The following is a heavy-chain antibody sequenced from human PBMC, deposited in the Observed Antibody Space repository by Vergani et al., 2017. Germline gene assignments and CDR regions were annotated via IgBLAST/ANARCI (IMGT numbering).Heavy chain of an antibody. Sequence: EVQLLESGGGLVQPGGSLRLSCAASGFTFSSYAMSWVRQAPGKGLEWVSAISGTGGRTYYADSGKGRFTISRDNSKNTLYLQMNSLRAEDTAVYYCAKDRRYSSGSKGFDYWGQGTLVTVSS. J-gene: IGHJ4*02. CDR2: ISGTGGRT. V-gene: IGHV3-23*01. CDR3: AKDRRYSSGSKGFDY. D-gene: IGHD6-19*01. CDR1: GFTFSSYA.